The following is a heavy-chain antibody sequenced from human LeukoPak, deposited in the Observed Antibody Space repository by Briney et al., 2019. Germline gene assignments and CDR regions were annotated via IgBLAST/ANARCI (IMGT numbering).Heavy chain of an antibody. V-gene: IGHV3-30-3*01. CDR3: ARSRRTTYNWFDP. CDR1: GFTFSSHA. D-gene: IGHD1-1*01. J-gene: IGHJ5*02. Sequence: PGGSLRLSCAASGFTFSSHAMHWVRQAPGKGLEWVAVISYDGSNKYYADSVKGRFTISRDNSKNTLYLQMNSLRAEDTAVYYCARSRRTTYNWFDPWGQGTLVTVSS. CDR2: ISYDGSNK.